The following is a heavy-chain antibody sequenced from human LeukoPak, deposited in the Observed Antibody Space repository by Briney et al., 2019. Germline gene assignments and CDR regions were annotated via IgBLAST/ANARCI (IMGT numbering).Heavy chain of an antibody. J-gene: IGHJ4*02. D-gene: IGHD5-18*01. Sequence: GGSLRLSCAASGFTFSAYWMSWVRQAPGKGLEWVSAISGSGGSTYYADSVKGRFTISRDNSKNTLYLQMNSLRAEDTAVYYCAKDGRYSYGYFDYWGQGTLVTVSS. CDR3: AKDGRYSYGYFDY. CDR2: ISGSGGST. CDR1: GFTFSAYW. V-gene: IGHV3-23*01.